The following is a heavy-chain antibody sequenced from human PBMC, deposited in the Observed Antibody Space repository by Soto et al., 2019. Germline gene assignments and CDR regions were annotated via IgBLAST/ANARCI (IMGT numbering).Heavy chain of an antibody. CDR1: GYTLTELS. CDR2: FDPEDGET. Sequence: VKASCKVSGYTLTELSMHWVRQAPGKGLEWMGGFDPEDGETIYAQKFQGRVTMTEDTSTDTAYMELSSLRSEDTAVYYWAKGPLVVARDWFDPWGPGSLVTVAS. V-gene: IGHV1-24*01. CDR3: AKGPLVVARDWFDP. J-gene: IGHJ5*02. D-gene: IGHD2-15*01.